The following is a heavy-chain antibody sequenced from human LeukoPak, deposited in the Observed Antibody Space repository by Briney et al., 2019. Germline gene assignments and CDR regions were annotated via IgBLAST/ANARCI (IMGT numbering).Heavy chain of an antibody. J-gene: IGHJ4*02. V-gene: IGHV3-23*01. Sequence: GGSLRLSCAASGFTFSSYEMTWVRQAPGKGLEWVSGISGSRGTTYYADSVKGRLTISRDNSKNTLYLQMNSLRADDTAVYYCAKERTGGWPFDYWGQGTLVTVSS. D-gene: IGHD6-19*01. CDR1: GFTFSSYE. CDR2: ISGSRGTT. CDR3: AKERTGGWPFDY.